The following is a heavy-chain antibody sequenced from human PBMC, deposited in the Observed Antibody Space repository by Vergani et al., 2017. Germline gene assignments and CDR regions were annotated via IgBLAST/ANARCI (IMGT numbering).Heavy chain of an antibody. Sequence: EVQLLESGGGLVQPGGSLRLSCAASGFTFSSYAMSWVRQAPEKGLEWVSTISGSGGSTYYADSVKGRFTISRDNFKNTLYLQMNSLRAEDTAVYYCAKGEPTYYYGSSGSSNWFDPWGQGTLVTVSS. D-gene: IGHD3-22*01. J-gene: IGHJ5*02. CDR3: AKGEPTYYYGSSGSSNWFDP. CDR1: GFTFSSYA. CDR2: ISGSGGST. V-gene: IGHV3-23*01.